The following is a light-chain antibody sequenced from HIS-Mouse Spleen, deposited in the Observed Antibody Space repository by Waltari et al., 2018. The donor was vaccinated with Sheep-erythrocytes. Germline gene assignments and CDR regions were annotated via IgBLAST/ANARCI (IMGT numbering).Light chain of an antibody. J-gene: IGLJ3*02. V-gene: IGLV2-23*01. Sequence: QSALTQPASVSGSPGQSITISCTGTSSDVGSYNLVSWYQQHPGKAPKLMIYGGSKRPSRVSNRFSCSKSGNTASLTISGLQAEDEADYYCCSYAGSSTWVFGGGTKLTVL. CDR2: GGS. CDR3: CSYAGSSTWV. CDR1: SSDVGSYNL.